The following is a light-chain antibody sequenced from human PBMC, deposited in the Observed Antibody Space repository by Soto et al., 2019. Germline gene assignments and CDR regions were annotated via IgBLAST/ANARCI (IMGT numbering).Light chain of an antibody. Sequence: QSVLTQPPSASGSPGQSVTISCTGTSSDVGGYNYLSWHQQHRGKPPKLMIYEVNKRPSGVPDRFSGAKSDNTASLTVSGLQAEDEAYYYCSSYAGSNYVIFGGGTKLTVL. CDR2: EVN. V-gene: IGLV2-8*01. J-gene: IGLJ2*01. CDR3: SSYAGSNYVI. CDR1: SSDVGGYNY.